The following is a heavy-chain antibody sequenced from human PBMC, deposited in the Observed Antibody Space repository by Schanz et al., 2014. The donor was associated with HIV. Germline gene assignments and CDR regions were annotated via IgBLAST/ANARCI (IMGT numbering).Heavy chain of an antibody. CDR1: GFTFSSYW. Sequence: EVQLVESGGGFVQPGGSLRLSCAASGFTFSSYWMHWVRQAPGKGLVWVSRINSDGSSTSYADSVQGRFTISRDNTKNSLYLEMNSLRAEDTAVYYCAKDRAPGIEVAGTFDNWGQGILVTVSS. V-gene: IGHV3-74*01. J-gene: IGHJ4*02. CDR3: AKDRAPGIEVAGTFDN. CDR2: INSDGSST. D-gene: IGHD6-19*01.